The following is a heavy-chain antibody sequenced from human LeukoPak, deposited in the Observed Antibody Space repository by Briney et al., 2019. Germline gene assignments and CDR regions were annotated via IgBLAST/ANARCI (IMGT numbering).Heavy chain of an antibody. D-gene: IGHD2-21*02. CDR2: INTNTGNP. CDR3: AREGADCGGDCYYYFDY. Sequence: ASVKVSCKASGYTFTSYAMNWVRQAPGQGLEWMGWINTNTGNPTYAQGFTGRFVFSLDTSLSTAYLQISSLKAEDTAVYYCAREGADCGGDCYYYFDYWGQGTLVTVSS. CDR1: GYTFTSYA. V-gene: IGHV7-4-1*02. J-gene: IGHJ4*02.